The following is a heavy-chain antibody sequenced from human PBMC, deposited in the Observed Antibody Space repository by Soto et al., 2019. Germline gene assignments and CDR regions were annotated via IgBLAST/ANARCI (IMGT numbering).Heavy chain of an antibody. V-gene: IGHV4-59*01. CDR2: IYYSGST. Sequence: SETLSLTCTVSGGSISSYYWSWIRQPPGKGLEWIGYIYYSGSTNYNPSLKSRVTISVDTSKNQFSLKLSSVTAADTAVYYCARRGLSYYYGMDVWGQGTTVTVSS. D-gene: IGHD3-10*01. J-gene: IGHJ6*02. CDR1: GGSISSYY. CDR3: ARRGLSYYYGMDV.